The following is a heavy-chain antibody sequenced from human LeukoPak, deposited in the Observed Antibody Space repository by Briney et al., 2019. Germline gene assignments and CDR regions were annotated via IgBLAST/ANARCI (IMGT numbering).Heavy chain of an antibody. D-gene: IGHD2-21*01. Sequence: ASVKDSSKASGYTFTGHYMHWVRQAPGQGLEWMGWINPNSGGTNYAQKFQGRVTMTRDTSISTAYMELSRLRSDDTAVYYCARDLGFDSNWFDPWGQGTLVTVSS. CDR1: GYTFTGHY. CDR2: INPNSGGT. V-gene: IGHV1-2*02. J-gene: IGHJ5*02. CDR3: ARDLGFDSNWFDP.